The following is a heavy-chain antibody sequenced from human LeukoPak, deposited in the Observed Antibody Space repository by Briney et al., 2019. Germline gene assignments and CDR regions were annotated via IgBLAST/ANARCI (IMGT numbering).Heavy chain of an antibody. V-gene: IGHV3-23*01. CDR2: ISGSGGST. CDR1: GFTFSSYA. D-gene: IGHD2-2*01. J-gene: IGHJ6*02. CDR3: AKVGYCSSTSCYHWVEYYYGMDV. Sequence: PGGSLRLSCAASGFTFSSYAMSWVRQAPGKGLEWVSAISGSGGSTYYADSVKGRFTISRDNSKNTLYLQMNSLRAEATAVYYCAKVGYCSSTSCYHWVEYYYGMDVWGQGTTVTVSS.